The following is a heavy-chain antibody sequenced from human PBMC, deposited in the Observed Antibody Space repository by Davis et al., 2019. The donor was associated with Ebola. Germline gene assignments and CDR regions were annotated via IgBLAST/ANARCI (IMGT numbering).Heavy chain of an antibody. CDR3: ARQLSFGWWSFDS. CDR2: IYTSGRT. CDR1: GGSISSHY. J-gene: IGHJ4*02. V-gene: IGHV4-4*07. Sequence: PGGSLRLSCTVPGGSISSHYWSWIRQPAGKGLEWIGRIYTSGRTNYNPSLKSRVTMSVDTSKNQFSLKLTSVTAADTAVYYCARQLSFGWWSFDSWGQGTLVTASS. D-gene: IGHD6-19*01.